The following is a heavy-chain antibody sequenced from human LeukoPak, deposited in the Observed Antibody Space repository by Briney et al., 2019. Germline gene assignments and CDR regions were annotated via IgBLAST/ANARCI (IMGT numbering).Heavy chain of an antibody. CDR2: THRSGDT. D-gene: IGHD5-24*01. CDR1: GVSISSDNW. Sequence: SGTLSLTCAVCGVSISSDNWWTWVCQPPGKGLEWIGETHRSGDTKYNPSLRGRATISMDNSKNHLSLNLISVTAADTAMYYCATRDQSRTYMAPPDYWGQGTLVTVSS. CDR3: ATRDQSRTYMAPPDY. J-gene: IGHJ4*02. V-gene: IGHV4-4*02.